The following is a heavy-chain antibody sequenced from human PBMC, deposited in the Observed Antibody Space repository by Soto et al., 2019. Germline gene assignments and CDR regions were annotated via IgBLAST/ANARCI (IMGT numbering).Heavy chain of an antibody. CDR1: GYTLTELS. D-gene: IGHD6-13*01. J-gene: IGHJ3*02. V-gene: IGHV1-24*01. CDR3: ATALVAGRGIAAFDI. Sequence: ASVKVSCKVSGYTLTELSMHWVRQAPGKGLEWMGGFDPEDGETIYAQKFQGRVTMTEDTSTDTAYMELSSLRSEDTAVYYCATALVAGRGIAAFDIWGQGTMVTVSS. CDR2: FDPEDGET.